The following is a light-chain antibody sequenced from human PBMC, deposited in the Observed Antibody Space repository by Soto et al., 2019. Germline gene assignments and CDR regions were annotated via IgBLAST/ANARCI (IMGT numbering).Light chain of an antibody. J-gene: IGLJ3*02. CDR1: MRDVGAYNL. CDR3: SAYTARSTLV. V-gene: IGLV2-14*01. Sequence: QSVLTQPASVSGSAGQSITISCSGTMRDVGAYNLVSWYQQPPGTAPKLIIYEVRNRPSGISSRFSGSRSGNTASLTISGLHPEDEGDYYGSAYTARSTLVFGGGTKVTVL. CDR2: EVR.